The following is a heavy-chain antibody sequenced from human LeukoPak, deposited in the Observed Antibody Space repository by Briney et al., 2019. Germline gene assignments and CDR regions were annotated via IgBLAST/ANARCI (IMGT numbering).Heavy chain of an antibody. CDR1: GFTFSSYS. CDR2: ISSSSSTI. V-gene: IGHV3-48*01. CDR3: ATRIAVAGSDLYGMDV. Sequence: GGSLRLSCAASGFTFSSYSMNWVRQAPGKGLEWVSYISSSSSTIYYADSVKGRFTISRDNSKNTLYLQMNSLRAEDTAVYYCATRIAVAGSDLYGMDVWGQGTTVTVSS. J-gene: IGHJ6*02. D-gene: IGHD6-19*01.